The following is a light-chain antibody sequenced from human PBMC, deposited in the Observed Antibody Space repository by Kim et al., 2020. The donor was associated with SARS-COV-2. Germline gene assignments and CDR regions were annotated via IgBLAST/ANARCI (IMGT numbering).Light chain of an antibody. Sequence: GSPGERATLTGRASQSVSSNLAWYQQKPGQAPRLLIYGASTRATGIPARFSGSGSGTEFTLTISSLQSEDFAVYYCQQYNNWPGTFGQGTKVDIK. CDR1: QSVSSN. CDR3: QQYNNWPGT. CDR2: GAS. J-gene: IGKJ1*01. V-gene: IGKV3-15*01.